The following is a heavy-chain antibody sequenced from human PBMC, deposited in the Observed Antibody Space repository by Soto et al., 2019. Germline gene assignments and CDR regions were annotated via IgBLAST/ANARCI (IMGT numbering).Heavy chain of an antibody. V-gene: IGHV4-39*01. CDR3: ARQTALAGFDY. J-gene: IGHJ4*02. Sequence: PSETLSLTCTVSGGSISSSSYYWGWIRQPPGKGLEWIGSIYYSGSTYYNPSLKSRVTISVDTSKNQFSLKLSSVTAADTAVYYCARQTALAGFDYWGQGTLVTVSS. D-gene: IGHD6-19*01. CDR2: IYYSGST. CDR1: GGSISSSSYY.